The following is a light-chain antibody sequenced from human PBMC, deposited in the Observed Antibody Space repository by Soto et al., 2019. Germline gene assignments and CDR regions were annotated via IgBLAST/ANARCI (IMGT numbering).Light chain of an antibody. Sequence: DIQMTQSPSSLSASVGDRVTITCQASQDIRNYLNWYQQKPGKAPKLLIYDASNLETGVPSRFSGSGSGTDFTFTISSLQPEDIATYYCQQYDNLQTFGGGTKVEIK. CDR3: QQYDNLQT. V-gene: IGKV1-33*01. CDR2: DAS. CDR1: QDIRNY. J-gene: IGKJ4*01.